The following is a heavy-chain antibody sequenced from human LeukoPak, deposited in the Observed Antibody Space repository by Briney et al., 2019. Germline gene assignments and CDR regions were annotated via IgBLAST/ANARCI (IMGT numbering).Heavy chain of an antibody. CDR2: ISGTGAST. Sequence: GGSLRLSCAASGFTVSSNYMSWVRQAPGRGLEWVSGISGTGASTYYVDSVKGRFTISRDNSENTLYLEMNSLRVEDTAVYYCAKDLRFGELSSYWGQGTLVTVSS. D-gene: IGHD3-10*01. CDR1: GFTVSSNY. CDR3: AKDLRFGELSSY. J-gene: IGHJ4*02. V-gene: IGHV3-23*01.